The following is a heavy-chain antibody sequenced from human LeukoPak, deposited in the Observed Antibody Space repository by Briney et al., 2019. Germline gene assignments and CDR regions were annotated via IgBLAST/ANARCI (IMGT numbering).Heavy chain of an antibody. D-gene: IGHD3-9*01. Sequence: PGGSLRLSCAASAFTFSNYGMNWVRQAPGKGLEWVSSISDSGTYIYYADSVKGRFTISRDNAKNSLYLQMNSLRAEDTAVYYCARRVLYYDILTGLNTYYGMGVWGQGTTVTVSS. J-gene: IGHJ6*02. CDR2: ISDSGTYI. V-gene: IGHV3-21*01. CDR1: AFTFSNYG. CDR3: ARRVLYYDILTGLNTYYGMGV.